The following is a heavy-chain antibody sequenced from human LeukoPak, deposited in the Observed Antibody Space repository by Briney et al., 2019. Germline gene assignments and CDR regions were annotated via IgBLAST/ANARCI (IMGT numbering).Heavy chain of an antibody. Sequence: SGTLSLTCAVSGGSISSSNWWSWVRQPPGKGLEWIGSLYHSGSTYYNPSLKSRVTISLDTSKNHFSLNLSTVTAADTAVYYCARGVGYDDTLGSYYGFFDHWSQGTLVTVSS. CDR3: ARGVGYDDTLGSYYGFFDH. J-gene: IGHJ4*02. V-gene: IGHV4-4*02. CDR2: LYHSGST. CDR1: GGSISSSNW. D-gene: IGHD3-22*01.